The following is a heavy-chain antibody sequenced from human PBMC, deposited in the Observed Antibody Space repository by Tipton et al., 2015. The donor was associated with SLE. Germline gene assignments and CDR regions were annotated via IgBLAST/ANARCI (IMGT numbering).Heavy chain of an antibody. CDR1: GFTFSDYY. CDR3: ARAPYYYYMDV. V-gene: IGHV3-11*04. J-gene: IGHJ6*03. CDR2: ISSSGSTI. Sequence: SLRLSCAASGFTFSDYYMGWTRQAPGKGLEWVSYISSSGSTIYYADSVKGRFTISRDNAKNSLYLQMNSLRAEDTAVYYCARAPYYYYMDVWGKGTTVTVSS.